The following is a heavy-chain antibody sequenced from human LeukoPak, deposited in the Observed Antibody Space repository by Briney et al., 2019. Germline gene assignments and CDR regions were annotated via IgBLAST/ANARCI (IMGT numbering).Heavy chain of an antibody. CDR3: EDGIRDFDYFDY. J-gene: IGHJ4*02. D-gene: IGHD3-9*01. V-gene: IGHV3-7*01. CDR1: GFPFSSYW. CDR2: IKQDGSEK. Sequence: PGGSLRLSCAASGFPFSSYWMSWVRQAPGKGLEWVANIKQDGSEKYYVDSVKGRFTISRDNAKNSLYLQVNSLRAEDTFFFQAEDGIRDFDYFDYWGQGTLVTVSS.